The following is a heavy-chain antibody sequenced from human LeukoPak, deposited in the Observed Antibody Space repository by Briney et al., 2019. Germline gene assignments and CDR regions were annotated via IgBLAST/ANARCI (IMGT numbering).Heavy chain of an antibody. CDR1: GFTFDDYT. J-gene: IGHJ4*02. CDR2: ISWDGGST. D-gene: IGHD3-16*01. Sequence: GGSLRLSCAASGFTFDDYTMHWVRQAPGKGLEWVSLISWDGGSTYYADSVKGRFTISRDNSKNSLYLQMNSLRTEDTALYYCAKAGGRMEPRVWFDYWGQGTLVTVSS. V-gene: IGHV3-43*01. CDR3: AKAGGRMEPRVWFDY.